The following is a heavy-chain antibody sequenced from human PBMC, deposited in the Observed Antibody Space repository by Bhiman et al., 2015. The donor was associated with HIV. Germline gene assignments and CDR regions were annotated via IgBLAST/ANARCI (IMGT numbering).Heavy chain of an antibody. Sequence: EVQLVESGGGLVQPGGSLRLSCAASGFTVSNFYMTWVRQAPGKGLEWVSIMYVADNIYYADSVKGRFTISRDDFKNTVYLQMSSLRVEDTAVYYCARDLRESNGWDFDLWGQGTLVTVS. CDR3: ARDLRESNGWDFDL. D-gene: IGHD6-19*01. CDR2: MYVADNI. V-gene: IGHV3-66*01. J-gene: IGHJ4*02. CDR1: GFTVSNFY.